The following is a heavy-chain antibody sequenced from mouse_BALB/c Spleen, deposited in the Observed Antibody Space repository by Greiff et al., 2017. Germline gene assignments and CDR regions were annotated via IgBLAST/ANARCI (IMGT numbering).Heavy chain of an antibody. V-gene: IGHV5-4*02. CDR3: ARDYGKGYAMDY. CDR1: GFTFSDYY. J-gene: IGHJ4*01. CDR2: ISDGGSYT. D-gene: IGHD2-1*01. Sequence: EVMLVESGGGLVKPGGSLKLSCAASGFTFSDYYMYWVRQTPEKRLEWVATISDGGSYTYYPDSVKGRFTISRDNAKNNLYLQMSSLKSEDTAMYYCARDYGKGYAMDYWGQGTSVTVSS.